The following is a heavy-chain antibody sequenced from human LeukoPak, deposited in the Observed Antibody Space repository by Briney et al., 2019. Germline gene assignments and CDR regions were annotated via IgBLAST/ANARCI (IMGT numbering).Heavy chain of an antibody. V-gene: IGHV3-23*01. Sequence: GGSLRLSCAASGFTFSSYAMNWVRQAPGKGLEWVSVISGSGDNIYYADHVKSRFTISNDNSKHTLYLQMNSQRAEDTAVYYCARRMAAAGVIDYWGQGTLVTDSS. CDR2: ISGSGDNI. D-gene: IGHD6-13*01. CDR1: GFTFSSYA. J-gene: IGHJ4*02. CDR3: ARRMAAAGVIDY.